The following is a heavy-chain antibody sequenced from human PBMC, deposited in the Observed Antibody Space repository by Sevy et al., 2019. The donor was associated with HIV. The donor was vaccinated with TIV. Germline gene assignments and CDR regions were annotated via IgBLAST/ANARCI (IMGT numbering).Heavy chain of an antibody. V-gene: IGHV4-59*08. J-gene: IGHJ4*02. CDR2: VSHSGNT. Sequence: SETLSLTCTVSGDSINTNYWSWIRQPPGKGLEWIGYVSHSGNTNYNPSLKSRVSMSVDTSTNQFSLKVKSVTAADTAVYYCARLRWDLVVVPGATPGCYFDSWGQGTLVTVSS. CDR1: GDSINTNY. CDR3: ARLRWDLVVVPGATPGCYFDS. D-gene: IGHD2-2*02.